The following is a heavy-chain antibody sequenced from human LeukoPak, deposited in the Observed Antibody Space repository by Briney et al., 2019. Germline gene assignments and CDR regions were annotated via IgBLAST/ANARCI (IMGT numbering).Heavy chain of an antibody. D-gene: IGHD2-15*01. Sequence: GGSLRLSCAVSGFTFSSYWMHWVRQAPGKGLVWLSRISGDESSTSYADSVKGRFTISRDNAKNTLFLQMNSLRAEDTAVYYCARDSTVAATLAFDYWGQGTLVTVSS. V-gene: IGHV3-74*01. CDR1: GFTFSSYW. J-gene: IGHJ4*02. CDR2: ISGDESST. CDR3: ARDSTVAATLAFDY.